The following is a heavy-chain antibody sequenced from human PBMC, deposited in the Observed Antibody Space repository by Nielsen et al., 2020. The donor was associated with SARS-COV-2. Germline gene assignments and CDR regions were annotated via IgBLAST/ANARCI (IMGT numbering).Heavy chain of an antibody. V-gene: IGHV1-2*06. D-gene: IGHD3-16*01. CDR2: VNVNSGAT. CDR1: GYSFTGFY. J-gene: IGHJ4*02. Sequence: ASVKVSCKASGYSFTGFYIHWVRQAPGQGLEWMGRVNVNSGATSYAEKFQGRVSMTADKSTTTAYMELRSLTSEDTALYFCAGEGLRETKWGQGTLVTVSS. CDR3: AGEGLRETK.